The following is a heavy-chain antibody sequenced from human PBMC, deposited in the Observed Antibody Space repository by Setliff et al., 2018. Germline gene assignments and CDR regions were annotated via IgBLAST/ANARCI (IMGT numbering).Heavy chain of an antibody. V-gene: IGHV1-69*05. CDR2: TIPIFGTP. CDR3: ARSPPNRGSGSGWYGDF. CDR1: GATFSSYG. D-gene: IGHD6-19*01. J-gene: IGHJ4*02. Sequence: SVKVSCKASGATFSSYGISWVRQAPGQGLEWMGGTIPIFGTPGYAQKFQDRVTITTDESTSTAYMELNSLTSEDTAVYYCARSPPNRGSGSGWYGDFWGQGTLVTVSS.